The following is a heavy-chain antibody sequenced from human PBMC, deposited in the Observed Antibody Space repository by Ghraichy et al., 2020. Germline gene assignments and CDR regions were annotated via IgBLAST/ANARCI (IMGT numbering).Heavy chain of an antibody. J-gene: IGHJ4*02. CDR2: FDPEDGET. D-gene: IGHD2-2*01. V-gene: IGHV1-24*01. CDR1: GYTLTELS. Sequence: ASVKVSCKVSGYTLTELSMHWVRQAPGKGLEWMGGFDPEDGETIYAQKFQGRVTMTEDTSTDTAYMELSSLRSEDTAVYYCATAGCSSTSCYPLGYWGQGTLVTVSS. CDR3: ATAGCSSTSCYPLGY.